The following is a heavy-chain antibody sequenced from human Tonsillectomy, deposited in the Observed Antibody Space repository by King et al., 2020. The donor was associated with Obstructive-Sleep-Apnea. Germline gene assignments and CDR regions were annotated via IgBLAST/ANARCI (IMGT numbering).Heavy chain of an antibody. CDR1: GGSISNYY. Sequence: LPLQESGPGLVKPSETLSLTCTVSGGSISNYYWSWIRQPPGKGLEWIGYIYYSGSTNYNPSLKSRVTISVDTSKNQFSLKLSSVTAADTAVYYCARVGFGSDTWGQGTLVTVSS. CDR3: ARVGFGSDT. CDR2: IYYSGST. D-gene: IGHD3-10*01. J-gene: IGHJ5*02. V-gene: IGHV4-59*01.